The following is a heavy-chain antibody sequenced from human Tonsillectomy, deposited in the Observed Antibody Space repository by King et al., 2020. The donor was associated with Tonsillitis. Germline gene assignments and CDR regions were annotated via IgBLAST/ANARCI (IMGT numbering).Heavy chain of an antibody. J-gene: IGHJ5*02. V-gene: IGHV1-46*01. D-gene: IGHD2-2*01. CDR2: INPSGGTT. CDR1: GYTFTSYY. Sequence: QLVQSGAEVKKPGASVKVSCKTSGYTFTSYYMHWVRQAPGQGLEWMGMINPSGGTTSYAQKFQGRVTMTRDTSTNTVYMELSSLRSEDTAVYYCARDRPCSSASCYGGSWFDPWGQGTLVTVCS. CDR3: ARDRPCSSASCYGGSWFDP.